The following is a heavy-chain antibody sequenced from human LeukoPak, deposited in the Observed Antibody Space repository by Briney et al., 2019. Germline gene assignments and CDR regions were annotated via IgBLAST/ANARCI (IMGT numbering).Heavy chain of an antibody. D-gene: IGHD2/OR15-2a*01. J-gene: IGHJ4*02. CDR3: AKDIGPNSNYFDY. CDR1: GFAFDKYA. V-gene: IGHV3-9*01. Sequence: GGSLRLSCAASGFAFDKYAMHWVRPAPGKGLEWVSGISWNSAVIGYADSVKGRFTISRDNAKNSLYLQMNSLRVEDTALYYCAKDIGPNSNYFDYWGQGTVVTVSS. CDR2: ISWNSAVI.